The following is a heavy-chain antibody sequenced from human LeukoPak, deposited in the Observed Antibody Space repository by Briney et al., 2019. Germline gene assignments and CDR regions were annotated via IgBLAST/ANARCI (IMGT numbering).Heavy chain of an antibody. CDR1: GFTFSSYS. J-gene: IGHJ5*02. CDR2: ISSSSSYI. Sequence: GGSLRLSCAASGFTFSSYSMNWVRQAPGKGLEWVSSISSSSSYIYYADSVKGRFTISRDNAKNSLYLQMSSLRAEDTAVYYCARGGWLVAATSWFDPWGQGTLVTVSS. V-gene: IGHV3-21*01. CDR3: ARGGWLVAATSWFDP. D-gene: IGHD2-15*01.